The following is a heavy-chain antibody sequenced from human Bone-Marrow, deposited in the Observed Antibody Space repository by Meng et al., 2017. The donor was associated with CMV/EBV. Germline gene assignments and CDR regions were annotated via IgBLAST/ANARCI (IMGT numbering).Heavy chain of an antibody. CDR2: IYHSGST. CDR3: ASSIVVVPAAMWWCRFDP. D-gene: IGHD2-2*01. Sequence: SETLSLTCTVSGYSISSGYYWGWIRQPPGKGLEWIGSIYHSGSTYYNPSLKSRVTISVDTSKNQFSLKLSSVTAADTAVYYWASSIVVVPAAMWWCRFDPCGQGTLVTVSS. J-gene: IGHJ5*02. V-gene: IGHV4-38-2*02. CDR1: GYSISSGYY.